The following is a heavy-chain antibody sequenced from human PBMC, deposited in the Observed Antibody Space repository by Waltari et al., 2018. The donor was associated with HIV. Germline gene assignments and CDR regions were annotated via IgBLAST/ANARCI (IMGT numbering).Heavy chain of an antibody. CDR1: GFTFSIYG. J-gene: IGHJ3*01. D-gene: IGHD4-17*01. V-gene: IGHV3-33*08. CDR2: IWLNGTKK. CDR3: ARPKIETTRPDAFDV. Sequence: QVQLVESGGGVVQPGRSLRLSCAVSGFTFSIYGMHWVRQAPGKGLKWMATIWLNGTKKYYADAVKGRFTISRDNSKNTLYLQMNSLNPEDTAMYYCARPKIETTRPDAFDVWGRGTMVTVSS.